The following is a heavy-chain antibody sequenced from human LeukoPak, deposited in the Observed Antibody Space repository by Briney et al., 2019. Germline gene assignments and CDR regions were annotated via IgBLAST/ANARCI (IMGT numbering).Heavy chain of an antibody. D-gene: IGHD1-26*01. V-gene: IGHV4-39*02. CDR2: IYYSGST. CDR1: GDSTSSDRYY. Sequence: SETLSLTCTVSGDSTSSDRYYGGWVRQPPGKGLEWIGNIYYSGSTYYNPSLKSRVTMSVDTSKNQFFLKLNSVTAADTAVYYCARGRPYSGGYHLDYWGQGTLVTAS. J-gene: IGHJ4*02. CDR3: ARGRPYSGGYHLDY.